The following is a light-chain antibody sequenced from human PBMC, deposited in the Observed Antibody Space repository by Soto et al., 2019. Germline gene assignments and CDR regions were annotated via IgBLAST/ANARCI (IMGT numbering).Light chain of an antibody. CDR1: QSVSSSY. Sequence: EILLTQSPGTLSLSPGERATLSCRASQSVSSSYLSWYQLKPGQAPRLLIYGASSRATGIPDRFSGSGSGTDFTLTISRLEAEDFAVYYCQQYGYSLRAFGQGTKVEL. CDR3: QQYGYSLRA. V-gene: IGKV3-20*01. CDR2: GAS. J-gene: IGKJ1*01.